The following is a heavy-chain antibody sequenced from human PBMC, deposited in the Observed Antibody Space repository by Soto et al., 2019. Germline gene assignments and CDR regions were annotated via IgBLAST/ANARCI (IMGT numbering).Heavy chain of an antibody. CDR3: AVLVATIGGYWFDP. J-gene: IGHJ5*02. V-gene: IGHV1-2*02. Sequence: GASVKVSCKASGYTFTGYYMHWVRQAPGQGLEWMGWINPSSGGTNYAQKFQGRVTMTRDASISTAYMELSRLRSDDTAVYYCAVLVATIGGYWFDPWGQGTLVTVSS. D-gene: IGHD5-12*01. CDR2: INPSSGGT. CDR1: GYTFTGYY.